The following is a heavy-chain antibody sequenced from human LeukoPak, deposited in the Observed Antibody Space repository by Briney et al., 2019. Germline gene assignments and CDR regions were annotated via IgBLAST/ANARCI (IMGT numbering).Heavy chain of an antibody. CDR2: IIPILGIA. J-gene: IGHJ4*02. CDR1: GGTFSSYA. D-gene: IGHD3-22*01. Sequence: SVKVSCKASGGTFSSYAISWVRQAPGQGLEWMGRIIPILGIANYAQKFQGRVTITADKSTSTAYMELSSLRSEDTAVYYCARDHHYYDSSGYYYDYWGQGTLVTVSS. CDR3: ARDHHYYDSSGYYYDY. V-gene: IGHV1-69*04.